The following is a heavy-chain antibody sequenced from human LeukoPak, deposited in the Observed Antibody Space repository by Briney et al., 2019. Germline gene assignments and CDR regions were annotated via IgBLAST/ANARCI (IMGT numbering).Heavy chain of an antibody. CDR2: IYYSGST. CDR3: ARFRDGYNHYFDY. D-gene: IGHD5-24*01. CDR1: GGSISRYY. J-gene: IGHJ4*02. Sequence: SETLSLTCTVSGGSISRYYWSWIRQPPGKGLEWIGYIYYSGSTNYNPSLKSRVTISVETSKNQFSLKLSSVTAADTAVYYCARFRDGYNHYFDYWGQGTLVTVSS. V-gene: IGHV4-59*01.